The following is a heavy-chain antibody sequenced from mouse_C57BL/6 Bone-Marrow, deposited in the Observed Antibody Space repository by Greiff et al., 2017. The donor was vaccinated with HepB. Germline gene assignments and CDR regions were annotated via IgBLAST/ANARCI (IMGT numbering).Heavy chain of an antibody. Sequence: VKLVESGAELARPGASVKLSCKASGYTFTSYGISWVKQRTGQGLEWIGEIYPRSGNTYYNEKFKGKATLTADKSSSTAYMELRSLTSEDSAVYFCARHHYYGSSYGAYWGQGTLVTVSA. CDR3: ARHHYYGSSYGAY. D-gene: IGHD1-1*01. CDR2: IYPRSGNT. CDR1: GYTFTSYG. V-gene: IGHV1-81*01. J-gene: IGHJ3*01.